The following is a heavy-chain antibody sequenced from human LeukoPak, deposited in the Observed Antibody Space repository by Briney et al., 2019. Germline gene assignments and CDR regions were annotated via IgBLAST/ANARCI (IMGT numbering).Heavy chain of an antibody. CDR3: AKDLFSSSWYRSGDY. V-gene: IGHV3-7*03. CDR1: AFIFSGHW. CDR2: IKEDGSER. J-gene: IGHJ4*02. Sequence: GGSLRLSCEGSAFIFSGHWMNWVRQTPGKGLEWVASIKEDGSERQYVDSVKGRFSISRDNTKGSLFLQLNSLRAEDTAVYYCAKDLFSSSWYRSGDYWGQGTLVTVSS. D-gene: IGHD6-13*01.